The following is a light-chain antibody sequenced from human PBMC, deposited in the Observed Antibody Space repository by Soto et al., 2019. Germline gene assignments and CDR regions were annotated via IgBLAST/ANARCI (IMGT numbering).Light chain of an antibody. CDR3: LLYYGGARV. J-gene: IGLJ2*01. Sequence: QAVVTQEPSLTVSPGGTVTLTCASSTGAVTSGYYPNWFQQKPGQAPTSLIYSTTNRHSWTPARFSGSLLGGKAALTLSGLQPEDEAEYYCLLYYGGARVFGGGTKLTVL. CDR1: TGAVTSGYY. CDR2: STT. V-gene: IGLV7-43*01.